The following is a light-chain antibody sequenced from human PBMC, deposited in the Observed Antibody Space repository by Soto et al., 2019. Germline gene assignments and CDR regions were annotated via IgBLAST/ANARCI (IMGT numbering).Light chain of an antibody. CDR2: SHN. Sequence: QPVLTQPPSASGAPGQRVTISCSGSSSNIGSNSVNWYQQLPGTAPKLLIYSHNQRPSGVPDRFSASKSGTSASLAISGLQSEDEADYYCAAWDDSLNGYVFGFGTKVTVL. J-gene: IGLJ1*01. CDR3: AAWDDSLNGYV. V-gene: IGLV1-44*01. CDR1: SSNIGSNS.